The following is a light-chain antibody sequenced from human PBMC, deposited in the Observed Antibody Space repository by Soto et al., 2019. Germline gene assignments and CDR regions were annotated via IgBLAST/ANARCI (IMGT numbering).Light chain of an antibody. V-gene: IGLV2-8*01. CDR2: EVT. CDR1: SSDVGAYNY. CDR3: TSYVGNDIWV. Sequence: QSALTQPPSASGSPGQSVTISCTGTSSDVGAYNYVSWYQQYPGKAPKLMIYEVTKRPSGVPDRFSGSKSGNTASLTVSGLQAEDEADYYCTSYVGNDIWVFGGGTNVTVL. J-gene: IGLJ3*02.